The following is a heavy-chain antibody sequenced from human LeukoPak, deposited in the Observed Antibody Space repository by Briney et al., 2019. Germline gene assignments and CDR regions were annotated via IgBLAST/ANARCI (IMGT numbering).Heavy chain of an antibody. CDR1: GYTFTNYW. J-gene: IGHJ4*02. CDR2: VYYGDSNI. V-gene: IGHV5-51*01. D-gene: IGHD2-8*02. CDR3: ARLGHFDTGSRLYFFDS. Sequence: GESLKISCKASGYTFTNYWIGWVRQMPGKGLEWMGLVYYGDSNIRYSPSFQGQVTISADRSTSTAYLQWGSLKASDSGIYFCARLGHFDTGSRLYFFDSWGQGTLVTVSS.